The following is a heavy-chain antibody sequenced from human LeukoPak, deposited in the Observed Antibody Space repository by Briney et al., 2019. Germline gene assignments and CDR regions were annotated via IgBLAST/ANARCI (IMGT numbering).Heavy chain of an antibody. J-gene: IGHJ6*02. Sequence: PSGTLSLTCAVSGGSISSSNWWSWVRQPPGKGLEWIGEIYHSGSTTDYNPSLKSRLTISVDKSKNQFSLKLSSVTAADTAVYYCARVLIPNSSSGSGLLNYGMDVWGQGTTVTVSS. CDR3: ARVLIPNSSSGSGLLNYGMDV. CDR2: IYHSGST. D-gene: IGHD6-6*01. V-gene: IGHV4-4*02. CDR1: GGSISSSNW.